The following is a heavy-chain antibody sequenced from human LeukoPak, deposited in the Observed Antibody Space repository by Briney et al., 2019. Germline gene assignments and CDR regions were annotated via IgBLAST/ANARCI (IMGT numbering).Heavy chain of an antibody. CDR3: ETYRQVQVPFEC. V-gene: IGHV3-23*01. J-gene: IGHJ4*02. CDR1: GFTFSTFA. Sequence: PGGSLRLSCAASGFTFSTFAMIWVRQPPGKGLEWVSSIFPSGGEIHYADSVKGRFTISRDNSKSTLSLQMNSLRAEDTAIYYCETYRQVQVPFECWGQGTLVTVSS. CDR2: IFPSGGEI. D-gene: IGHD5-18*01.